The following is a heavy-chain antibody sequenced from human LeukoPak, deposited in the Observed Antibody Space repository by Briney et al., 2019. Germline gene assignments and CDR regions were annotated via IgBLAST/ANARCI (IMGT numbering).Heavy chain of an antibody. Sequence: SETLSLTCTVSGGSISSYYWSWIRQPPGKGLEWIGYIYYSGSTNYNPSLKSRVTISVDTSKNQSSLKLSSVTAADTAVYYCARGGYSYDTDYWGQGTLVTVSS. V-gene: IGHV4-59*01. CDR1: GGSISSYY. D-gene: IGHD5-18*01. CDR2: IYYSGST. J-gene: IGHJ4*02. CDR3: ARGGYSYDTDY.